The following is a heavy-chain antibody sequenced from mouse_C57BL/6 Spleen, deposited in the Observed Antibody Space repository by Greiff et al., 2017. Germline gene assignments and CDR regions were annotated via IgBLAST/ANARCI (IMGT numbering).Heavy chain of an antibody. CDR2: ISSGGDYI. CDR3: TRDRYYGSSYRYFDV. Sequence: EVKLVESGEGLVKPGGSLKLSCAASGFTFSSYAMSWVRQTPEKRLEWVAYISSGGDYIYYADTVKGRFIISRDNARNTLYLQMSSLKSEDTAMYYCTRDRYYGSSYRYFDVWGTGTTVTVSS. J-gene: IGHJ1*03. D-gene: IGHD1-1*01. V-gene: IGHV5-9-1*02. CDR1: GFTFSSYA.